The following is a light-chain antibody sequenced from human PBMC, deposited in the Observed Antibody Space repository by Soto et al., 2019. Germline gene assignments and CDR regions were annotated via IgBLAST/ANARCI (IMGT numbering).Light chain of an antibody. CDR3: QSYDSSLSVVV. V-gene: IGLV2-14*01. J-gene: IGLJ2*01. Sequence: QSALTQPASLSGSPGQSITISCTGTSSDIGAYDYVSWFQQHPGKAPKLMISEVNNRPSGVSNRFSGSKSGNTAYLTISGLQADDEADYYCQSYDSSLSVVVFGGGTKLTVL. CDR1: SSDIGAYDY. CDR2: EVN.